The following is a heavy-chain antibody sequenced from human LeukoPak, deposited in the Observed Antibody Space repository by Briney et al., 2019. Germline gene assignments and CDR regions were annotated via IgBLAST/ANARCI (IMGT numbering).Heavy chain of an antibody. CDR2: ITGSGGFT. J-gene: IGHJ4*02. CDR1: GFPFNTYA. Sequence: GGSLRLSCAASGFPFNTYAMNWVRQAPGKGLEWVSVITGSGGFTQYADSVKGRFTISRDNSKNTVYLQMNSLRVEDTALYYCVRSLDYWGQGTLVTVSS. CDR3: VRSLDY. V-gene: IGHV3-23*01.